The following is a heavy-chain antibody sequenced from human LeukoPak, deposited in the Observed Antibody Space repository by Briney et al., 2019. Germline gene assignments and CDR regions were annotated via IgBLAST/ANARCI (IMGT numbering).Heavy chain of an antibody. J-gene: IGHJ4*02. CDR3: SMVRGSYYSY. V-gene: IGHV3-73*01. CDR2: IRSKANSYAT. Sequence: PGGSLRLYCAASGFTFSGSAMHWVRQASGKGLEWVGRIRSKANSYATAYAASVKGRFTISRDDSKNTAYLQMNSLKTEDTAVYYCSMVRGSYYSYWGQGTLVTVSS. D-gene: IGHD3-10*01. CDR1: GFTFSGSA.